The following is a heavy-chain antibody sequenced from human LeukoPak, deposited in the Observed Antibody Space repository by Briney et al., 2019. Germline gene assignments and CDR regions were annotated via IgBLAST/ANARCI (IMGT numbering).Heavy chain of an antibody. CDR3: ARDQPMVRGVHPLDY. CDR1: GVTFSRYA. CDR2: IIPIFGTA. V-gene: IGHV1-69*01. D-gene: IGHD3-10*01. J-gene: IGHJ4*02. Sequence: GSSVKVSCKASGVTFSRYAISWVRQAPGQGLEWMGGIIPIFGTANYAQKFQGRVTITADESRSTAYMELSSLRSEDTAVYYCARDQPMVRGVHPLDYWGQGTLVTASS.